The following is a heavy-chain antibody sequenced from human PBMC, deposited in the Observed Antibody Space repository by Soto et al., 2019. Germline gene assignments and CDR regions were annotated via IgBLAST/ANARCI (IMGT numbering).Heavy chain of an antibody. CDR1: GGTFSSYA. V-gene: IGHV1-69*06. D-gene: IGHD3-9*01. J-gene: IGHJ6*02. CDR2: IIPIFGTA. CDR3: ARYFDTHHYGKDYYYGMDV. Sequence: QVQLVQSGAEVKKPGSSVKVSCKASGGTFSSYAISWVRQAPGQGLEWMGGIIPIFGTANYAQKFQGRVTITAVKSTSTAYMELSSLRSEDTAVYYCARYFDTHHYGKDYYYGMDVWGQGTTVTVSS.